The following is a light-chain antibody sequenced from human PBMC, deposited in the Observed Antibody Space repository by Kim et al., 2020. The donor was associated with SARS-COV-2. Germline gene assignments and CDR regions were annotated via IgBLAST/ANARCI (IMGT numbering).Light chain of an antibody. CDR3: QSYDASLSGSI. Sequence: QSVLTQPPSVSGAPGQTVTIACDGSSSNIGAGYDVHWYQQFPGKAPRLLIRENNNRPSGVPDRFSGSKSGTSASLAITGLQAEDEADYYCQSYDASLSGSIFGGGTQLTVL. V-gene: IGLV1-40*01. J-gene: IGLJ2*01. CDR2: ENN. CDR1: SSNIGAGYD.